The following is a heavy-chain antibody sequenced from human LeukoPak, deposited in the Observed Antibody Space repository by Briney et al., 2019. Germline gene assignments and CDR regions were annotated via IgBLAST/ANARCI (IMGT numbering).Heavy chain of an antibody. Sequence: PSETLSLTCAVYGGSFSGYYWSWLRLPPGQGLEWRGEINHSKSTNDKPSLKRRVTITVDTSKNHFSLKLSSVTAADTAVYYCARGGPSYYYRSAARRPAYDYWGQGTLVTVSS. J-gene: IGHJ4*02. V-gene: IGHV4-34*01. D-gene: IGHD3-10*01. CDR2: INHSKST. CDR3: ARGGPSYYYRSAARRPAYDY. CDR1: GGSFSGYY.